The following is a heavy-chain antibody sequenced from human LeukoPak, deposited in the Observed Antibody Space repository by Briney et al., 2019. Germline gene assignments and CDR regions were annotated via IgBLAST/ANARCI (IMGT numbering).Heavy chain of an antibody. CDR1: GYIFTASY. D-gene: IGHD1-26*01. J-gene: IGHJ4*01. V-gene: IGHV1-46*01. Sequence: ASVKVSCKASGYIFTASYLHWVRQAPGQGLEWMGMVNPTSGRTNYAQKFRGRVTMTRDTSTSTVYMELSSLRSEDTAVYYCAREPTSGSCYFDYWGLGTLVTVPS. CDR2: VNPTSGRT. CDR3: AREPTSGSCYFDY.